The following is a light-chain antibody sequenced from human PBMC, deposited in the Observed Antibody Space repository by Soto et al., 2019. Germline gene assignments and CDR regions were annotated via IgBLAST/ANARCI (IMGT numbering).Light chain of an antibody. CDR1: SSDIADYRY. Sequence: QSVLTQPPSASGSPGQSVTISCTGTSSDIADYRYVAWYQQHPGRVPKLLIYEIDKRPSGVPDRFSGSKSGNTASLTVSGLQADDEADYYCSSYAGRALFGRGTKLTVL. J-gene: IGLJ3*02. V-gene: IGLV2-8*01. CDR3: SSYAGRAL. CDR2: EID.